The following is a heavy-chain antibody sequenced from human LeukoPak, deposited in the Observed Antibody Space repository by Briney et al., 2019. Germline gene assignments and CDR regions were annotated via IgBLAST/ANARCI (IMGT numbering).Heavy chain of an antibody. J-gene: IGHJ4*02. CDR1: GGTFSNDA. D-gene: IGHD3/OR15-3a*01. Sequence: AAVKVSCKASGGTFSNDAVSWVRQAPGEGLRWMGRVIPFLGTTNYAPNFQGRVTITADQDTQTAYIELRSLRSEDTAVYFCARGPSSDLRTGFFFGYFDDWGQGTLITVSS. CDR3: ARGPSSDLRTGFFFGYFDD. CDR2: VIPFLGTT. V-gene: IGHV1-69*11.